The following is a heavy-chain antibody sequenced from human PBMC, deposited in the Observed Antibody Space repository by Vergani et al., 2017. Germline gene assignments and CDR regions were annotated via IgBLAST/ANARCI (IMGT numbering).Heavy chain of an antibody. D-gene: IGHD2-15*01. CDR3: ARGKGYCSGGSCGHHXFDY. J-gene: IGHJ4*02. V-gene: IGHV3-33*01. Sequence: QVQLVESGGGVVQPGRSLRLSCAASGFTFSGYGMHWVRQAPGKGLEWVAVIWYDGSNKYYADSVKGRFTISRDNSKNTLYLQMDSLRVEDTAVYYCARGKGYCSGGSCGHHXFDYWGQGTLVTVSS. CDR1: GFTFSGYG. CDR2: IWYDGSNK.